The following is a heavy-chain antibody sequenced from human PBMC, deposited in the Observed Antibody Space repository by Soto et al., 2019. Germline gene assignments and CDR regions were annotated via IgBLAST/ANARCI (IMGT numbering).Heavy chain of an antibody. V-gene: IGHV1-2*04. CDR3: ARDLIRDGYNGRALGY. Sequence: ASVKVSCKASGYTFTGYYMHWVRQAPGQGLEWMGWINPNSGGTNYAQKFQGWVTITRDTSISTAYMELSRLRSDDTAVYYCARDLIRDGYNGRALGYWGQGTLVTVSS. CDR1: GYTFTGYY. CDR2: INPNSGGT. J-gene: IGHJ4*02. D-gene: IGHD5-12*01.